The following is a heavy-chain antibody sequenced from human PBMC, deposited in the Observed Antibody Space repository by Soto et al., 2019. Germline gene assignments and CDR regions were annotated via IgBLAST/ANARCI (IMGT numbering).Heavy chain of an antibody. V-gene: IGHV3-21*01. CDR2: ISSSSSYI. CDR3: ARDGGSIVRGVMVY. Sequence: EVQLVESGGGLVKPGGSLRLSCAASGFTFSSYSMNWVRQAPGKGLEWVSSISSSSSYIYYADSVKGRFTISRDNAKNSLYLQMNSLRAEDTAVYYCARDGGSIVRGVMVYWGQGTLVTVSS. D-gene: IGHD3-10*01. J-gene: IGHJ4*02. CDR1: GFTFSSYS.